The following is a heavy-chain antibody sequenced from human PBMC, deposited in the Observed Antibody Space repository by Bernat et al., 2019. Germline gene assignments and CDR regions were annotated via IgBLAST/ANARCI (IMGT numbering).Heavy chain of an antibody. V-gene: IGHV1-46*03. CDR2: INPSGGST. CDR1: GYTFPSYY. D-gene: IGHD3-22*01. Sequence: QVQLVQSGAEVKKPGASVKVSCKASGYTFPSYYMHWLRQAPGQGLEWMGIINPSGGSTSYAQKFQGRVTMTRDTSTSTVYMELSSLRSEDTAVYYCAREWHDSSGYYYPEDYFDYWGQGTLVTVSS. J-gene: IGHJ4*02. CDR3: AREWHDSSGYYYPEDYFDY.